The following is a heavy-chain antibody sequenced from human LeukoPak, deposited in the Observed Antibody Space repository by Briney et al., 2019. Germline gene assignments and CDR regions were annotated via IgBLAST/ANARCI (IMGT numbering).Heavy chain of an antibody. CDR2: ISSSSSYI. V-gene: IGHV3-21*01. CDR1: GFTFSTYS. CDR3: ARGYCTDGVCSVYYYYYMDV. J-gene: IGHJ6*03. Sequence: GGSLRLSCAASGFTFSTYSMNWVRQAPGKGLEWVSPISSSSSYIYYADSVKGRFTISRDNAKNSLYLQMNSQRAEDTAVYYCARGYCTDGVCSVYYYYYMDVWGKGTTVTVSS. D-gene: IGHD2-8*01.